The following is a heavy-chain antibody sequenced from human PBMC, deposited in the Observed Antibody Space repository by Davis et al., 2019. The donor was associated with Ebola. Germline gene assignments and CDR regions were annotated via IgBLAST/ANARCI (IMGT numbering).Heavy chain of an antibody. V-gene: IGHV5-51*01. CDR3: ARGTDGYNPGGYFDS. CDR2: IYPGDSDT. J-gene: IGHJ4*02. CDR1: GYGFADYW. D-gene: IGHD5-24*01. Sequence: GESLKISCKGSGYGFADYWIAWVRQTPGKGLEWMGIIYPGDSDTRYSPSFQGQVTISADKSISTAYLQWTSLKASDTAMYYCARGTDGYNPGGYFDSWGQGSLVTVSS.